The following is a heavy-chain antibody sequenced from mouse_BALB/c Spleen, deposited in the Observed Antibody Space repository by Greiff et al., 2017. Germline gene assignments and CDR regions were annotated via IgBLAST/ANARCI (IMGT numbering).Heavy chain of an antibody. Sequence: EVNVVESGGGLVKPGGSLKLSCAASGFTFSSYTMSWVRQTPEKRLEWVATISSGGSYTYYPDSVKGRFTISRDNAKNTLYLQMSSLKSEDTAMYYCTRDGNYAMDYWGQGTSVTVSS. CDR2: ISSGGSYT. CDR3: TRDGNYAMDY. J-gene: IGHJ4*01. CDR1: GFTFSSYT. V-gene: IGHV5-6-4*01. D-gene: IGHD1-1*02.